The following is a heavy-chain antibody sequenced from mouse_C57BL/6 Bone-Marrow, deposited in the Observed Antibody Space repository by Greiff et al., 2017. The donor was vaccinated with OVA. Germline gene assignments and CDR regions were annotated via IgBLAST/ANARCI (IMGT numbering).Heavy chain of an antibody. CDR1: GFTFSNYW. CDR2: IRLKSDNNAS. Sequence: EVKLVESGGGLVQPGGSMKLSCVASGFTFSNYWMNWVRQSPEKGLEWVAQIRLKSDNNASHYAETGKGRFTISRDDSKRSVYLQMNNLRAEYTGIYYCTDLPEYWGQGTSVTVSS. V-gene: IGHV6-3*01. J-gene: IGHJ4*01. CDR3: TDLPEY.